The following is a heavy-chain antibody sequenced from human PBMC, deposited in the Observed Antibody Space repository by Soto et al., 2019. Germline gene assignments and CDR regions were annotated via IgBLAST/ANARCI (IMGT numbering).Heavy chain of an antibody. CDR3: AREYCTNGVCYGAGSGPNYYFDY. J-gene: IGHJ4*02. Sequence: SETLSPTCAVYGGSFSGYYWSWIRQPPGKGLEWIGEINHSGSTNYNPSLKSRVTISVDTSKNQFSLKLSSVTAADTAVYYCAREYCTNGVCYGAGSGPNYYFDYWGQGTLVTVSS. V-gene: IGHV4-34*01. CDR2: INHSGST. D-gene: IGHD2-8*01. CDR1: GGSFSGYY.